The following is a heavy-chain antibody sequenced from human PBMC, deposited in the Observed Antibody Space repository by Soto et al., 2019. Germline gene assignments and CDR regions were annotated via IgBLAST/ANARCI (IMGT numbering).Heavy chain of an antibody. D-gene: IGHD5-18*01. CDR3: AGWGVDTAVVTEWFDP. CDR1: GGSINSYY. CDR2: IYYSGST. V-gene: IGHV4-59*08. J-gene: IGHJ5*02. Sequence: SETLSLTCTVSGGSINSYYWSWIRQPPGKGLEWVGYIYYSGSTNYNPSLKSRVTMSVDTSKNQFSLKLSSVTAADTAVYYCAGWGVDTAVVTEWFDPWGQGTLVTVS.